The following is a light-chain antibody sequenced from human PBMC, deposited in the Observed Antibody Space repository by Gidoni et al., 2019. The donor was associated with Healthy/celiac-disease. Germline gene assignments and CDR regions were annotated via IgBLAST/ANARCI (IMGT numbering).Light chain of an antibody. CDR1: QSIRND. CDR3: LQDYNYPYT. V-gene: IGKV1-6*01. J-gene: IGKJ2*01. CDR2: AAS. Sequence: FPITQSPSSLSASVGDRVTITCRASQSIRNDLGWYQQKPGKAPKLLIYAASSLQSGVPSRFSGSGSGTDFTLTISSLQPEDFATYYCLQDYNYPYTCGQGTKLEIK.